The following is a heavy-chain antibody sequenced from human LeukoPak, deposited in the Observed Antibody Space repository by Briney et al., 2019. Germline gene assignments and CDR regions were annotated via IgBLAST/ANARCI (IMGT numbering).Heavy chain of an antibody. CDR2: ISSSTI. CDR3: ARDPNPSSSWPDY. J-gene: IGHJ4*02. CDR1: GFTFSSHS. V-gene: IGHV3-48*04. D-gene: IGHD6-13*01. Sequence: PGGSLRLSYAASGFTFSSHSMNWVRQAPGKGLEWVSYISSSTIYYADSVKGRFTISRDNAKNTLYLQMNSLRAEDTAVYYCARDPNPSSSWPDYWGQGTLVTVSS.